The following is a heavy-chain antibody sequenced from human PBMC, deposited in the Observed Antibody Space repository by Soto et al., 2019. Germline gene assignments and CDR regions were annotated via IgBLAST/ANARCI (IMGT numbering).Heavy chain of an antibody. Sequence: TLSLTCTVSGGSISGYYWSWIRQPPGKGLEWIGYVWHSGSTNYNPSLKSRVTISVDTSKNQFSLKLSSMTAEDTAVYSCASYGSGSYSFVYWGQGTLVTVSS. CDR2: VWHSGST. J-gene: IGHJ4*02. CDR1: GGSISGYY. V-gene: IGHV4-59*08. CDR3: ASYGSGSYSFVY. D-gene: IGHD3-10*01.